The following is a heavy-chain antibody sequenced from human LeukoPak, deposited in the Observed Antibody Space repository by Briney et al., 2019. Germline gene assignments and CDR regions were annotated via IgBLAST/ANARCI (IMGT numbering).Heavy chain of an antibody. J-gene: IGHJ5*01. CDR1: GFTYSDYG. D-gene: IGHD3-16*01. CDR2: ILNDGTWE. V-gene: IGHV3-30*02. Sequence: GGSLRLSCAASGFTYSDYGMHGVRQAPGRGLEGVAFILNDGTWEYYPDSVKGRLTISRDNSRNTLYLQMNSVRLEDTAIYYCVKGGSISHNWFDSWGQGTLVTVSS. CDR3: VKGGSISHNWFDS.